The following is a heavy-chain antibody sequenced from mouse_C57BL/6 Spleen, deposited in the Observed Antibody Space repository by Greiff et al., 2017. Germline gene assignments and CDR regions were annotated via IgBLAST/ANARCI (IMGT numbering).Heavy chain of an antibody. CDR1: GFNIKDYY. CDR2: IDPEDGET. D-gene: IGHD2-3*01. V-gene: IGHV14-2*01. CDR3: ASSYDGYYEFAY. J-gene: IGHJ3*01. Sequence: DVKLQESGAELVKPGASVKLSCTASGFNIKDYYMHWVKQRTEQGLEWIGRIDPEDGETKYAPKFQGKATITADTSSNTAYLQLSSLTSEDTAVYYCASSYDGYYEFAYWGQGTLVTVSA.